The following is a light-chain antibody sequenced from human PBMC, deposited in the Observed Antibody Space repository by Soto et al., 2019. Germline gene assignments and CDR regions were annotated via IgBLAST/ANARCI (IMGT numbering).Light chain of an antibody. CDR1: QTISSY. V-gene: IGKV1-39*01. Sequence: DIQMTHSPSSLSASVGDRVTITCRASQTISSYLNWYQQKPGKAPKLLIYAASSLQNGVPSRFSGSGSGTEFSLTISSLQPDDFATYYCQQYSSHSTFGQGTIVDIK. J-gene: IGKJ1*01. CDR2: AAS. CDR3: QQYSSHST.